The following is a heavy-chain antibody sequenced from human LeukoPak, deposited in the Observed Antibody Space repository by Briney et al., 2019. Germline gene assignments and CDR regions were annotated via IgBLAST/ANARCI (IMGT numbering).Heavy chain of an antibody. CDR1: GGSFSGYY. CDR3: ASKGDSSGYYYLDY. CDR2: INHSGST. D-gene: IGHD3-22*01. Sequence: SETLSLTCAVYGGSFSGYYWSWIRQPPGKGLEWIGEINHSGSTNYNPSLKSRVTISVDTSKNQFSLKLSSVTAADTAVYYCASKGDSSGYYYLDYWGQGTLVTVSS. J-gene: IGHJ4*02. V-gene: IGHV4-34*01.